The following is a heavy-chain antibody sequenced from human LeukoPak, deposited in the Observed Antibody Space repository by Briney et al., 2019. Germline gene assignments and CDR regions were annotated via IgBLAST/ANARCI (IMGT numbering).Heavy chain of an antibody. CDR3: ARRSSGSYSVGGYYYYMDV. J-gene: IGHJ6*03. D-gene: IGHD1-26*01. V-gene: IGHV5-51*01. Sequence: GESLKISCKGSGYSFTSYWIGWVRQVPGKGLEWMGIIYPGDSDTRYSPSFQGQVTISADKSISTAYLQWSSLKASDTAMYYCARRSSGSYSVGGYYYYMDVWGKGTTVTVSS. CDR1: GYSFTSYW. CDR2: IYPGDSDT.